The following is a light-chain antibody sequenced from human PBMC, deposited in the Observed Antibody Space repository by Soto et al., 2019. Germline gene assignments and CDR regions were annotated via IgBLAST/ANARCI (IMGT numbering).Light chain of an antibody. CDR2: GAS. Sequence: EIVLTQSPGTLSLSPGESATLSCRASQSINSSYLAWYQQKPGQAPRLLIYGASSGATGIPDRFSGSGSGTNFTLTISSLEPEDFVVYYCQQYGSSPPYTFGQGTKLEIK. J-gene: IGKJ2*01. V-gene: IGKV3-20*01. CDR1: QSINSSY. CDR3: QQYGSSPPYT.